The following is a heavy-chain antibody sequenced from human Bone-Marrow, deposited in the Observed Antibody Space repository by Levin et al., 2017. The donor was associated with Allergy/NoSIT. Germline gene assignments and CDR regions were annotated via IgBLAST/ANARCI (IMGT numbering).Heavy chain of an antibody. J-gene: IGHJ4*02. V-gene: IGHV3-30*04. CDR1: GFTFSNHA. Sequence: GGSLRLSCAASGFTFSNHAMHWVRQAPGKGLEWVASIPHDAKNKYYADSVKGRFTISRDNSRNTLDVEMNSLRTEDTAVYYCTTHSSGFWPAYWGQGTLVTVSS. CDR3: TTHSSGFWPAY. CDR2: IPHDAKNK. D-gene: IGHD6-19*01.